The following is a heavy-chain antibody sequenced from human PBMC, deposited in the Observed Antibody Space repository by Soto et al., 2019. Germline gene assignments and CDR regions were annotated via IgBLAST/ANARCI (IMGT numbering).Heavy chain of an antibody. D-gene: IGHD3-22*01. V-gene: IGHV3-30-3*01. CDR2: ISYDGSNK. CDR3: ARDKTYYYDSSGHFDY. J-gene: IGHJ4*02. CDR1: GFTFSSYA. Sequence: GGSLRLSCAASGFTFSSYAMHWVRQAPGKGLEWVAVISYDGSNKYYADSVKGRFTISRDNSKNTLYLQMNSLRAEDTAVYYCARDKTYYYDSSGHFDYWGQGTLVTVSS.